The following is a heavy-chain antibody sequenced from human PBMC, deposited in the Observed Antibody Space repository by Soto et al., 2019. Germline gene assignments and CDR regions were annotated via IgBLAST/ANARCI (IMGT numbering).Heavy chain of an antibody. Sequence: GGSLRLSCAASGFTFSSYWMSWVRQAPGKGLEWVANIKQDGSEKYYVDSVKGRFTISRENAKNSLYLQMNSLRAEDTAVYYCARAADYYDSLYSYYGMDVWGQGTTVTVSS. J-gene: IGHJ6*02. D-gene: IGHD3-22*01. CDR3: ARAADYYDSLYSYYGMDV. V-gene: IGHV3-7*01. CDR2: IKQDGSEK. CDR1: GFTFSSYW.